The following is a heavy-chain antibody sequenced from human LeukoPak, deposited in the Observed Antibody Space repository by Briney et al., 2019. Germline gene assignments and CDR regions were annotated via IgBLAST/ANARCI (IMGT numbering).Heavy chain of an antibody. CDR1: GFTFSSYA. CDR3: ARGPTYYDSREYGY. D-gene: IGHD3-22*01. J-gene: IGHJ4*02. CDR2: ISYDGSNK. V-gene: IGHV3-30*04. Sequence: GRSLRLSCAASGFTFSSYAMHWVRQAPGKGLEWVAVISYDGSNKYYADSVKGRLTISRDNSKNTLYLQMNSLRAEDTAVYYCARGPTYYDSREYGYWGQGTLVTVSS.